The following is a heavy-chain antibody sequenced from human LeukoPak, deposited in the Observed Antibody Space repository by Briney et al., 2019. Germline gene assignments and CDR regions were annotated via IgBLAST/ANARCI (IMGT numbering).Heavy chain of an antibody. D-gene: IGHD6-25*01. Sequence: QPGGSLRLSCAASGFTFSSYEMNWVRQAPGKGLEWVSYISSSGRTIYYADPVKGRFTISRDNAKNSLYLQMNSLRAEDTAVYYCARERLSAFDIWGQGTMVTVSS. CDR2: ISSSGRTI. V-gene: IGHV3-48*03. CDR3: ARERLSAFDI. J-gene: IGHJ3*02. CDR1: GFTFSSYE.